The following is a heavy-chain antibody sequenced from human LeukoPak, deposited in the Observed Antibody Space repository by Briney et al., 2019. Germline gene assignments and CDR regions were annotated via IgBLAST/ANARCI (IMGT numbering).Heavy chain of an antibody. CDR1: GFTFSSYA. V-gene: IGHV3-23*01. CDR2: ISGSGGST. J-gene: IGHJ4*02. CDR3: AKRIGHCSGGSCYSGTDY. D-gene: IGHD2-15*01. Sequence: GGSLRLSCAASGFTFSSYAMSWVRQAPGKGLEWVSGISGSGGSTYYADSVKGRFTISRDNPKNTLYLQMNSLRVEDTAVYYCAKRIGHCSGGSCYSGTDYWGQGTLVTVSS.